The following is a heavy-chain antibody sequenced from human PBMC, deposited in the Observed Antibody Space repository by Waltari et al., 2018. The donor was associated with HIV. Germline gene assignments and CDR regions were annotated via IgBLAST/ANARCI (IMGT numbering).Heavy chain of an antibody. CDR2: IYTSGST. CDR3: ARDTVTTDYYYYYGMDV. J-gene: IGHJ6*02. V-gene: IGHV4-61*02. CDR1: GGSISSGSYY. D-gene: IGHD4-17*01. Sequence: QVRLQESGPGLVKPSQTLSLTCTVSGGSISSGSYYWRWIRQPAGKGLEWIGRIYTSGSTNYNPSLKSRVTISVDTSKNQFSLKLSSVTAADTAVYYCARDTVTTDYYYYYGMDVWGQGTTVTVSS.